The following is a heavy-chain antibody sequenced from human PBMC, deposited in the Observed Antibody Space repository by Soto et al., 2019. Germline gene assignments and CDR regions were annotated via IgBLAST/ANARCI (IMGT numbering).Heavy chain of an antibody. V-gene: IGHV3-23*01. J-gene: IGHJ4*02. Sequence: DVQLLESGGDLVQPGGSLCLSCAASGFTFTSFAMSWVRQAPGKGLEWVLTISASGVNTYYTDSVKGRCTISRDNSKDTVSLQMTGLRADDTAVYYCAKGQGVGGIYSLDYWGQGTVVTVSS. CDR1: GFTFTSFA. CDR2: ISASGVNT. D-gene: IGHD1-26*01. CDR3: AKGQGVGGIYSLDY.